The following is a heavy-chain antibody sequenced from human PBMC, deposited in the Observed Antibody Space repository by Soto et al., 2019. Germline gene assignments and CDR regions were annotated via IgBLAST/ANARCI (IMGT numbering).Heavy chain of an antibody. Sequence: QVQLVESGGGVAQPGRSLRLSCAVSGFTFSDYGMHWVRQAPGKGLEWVAVVSYDGSYKYYADSVKGRFTVSRDLSGNTLFLQMNSRRLEDTAVYFCAKEMYPRTVLDSSSPWGDYWGQGTLVAVSS. V-gene: IGHV3-30*18. D-gene: IGHD6-6*01. CDR3: AKEMYPRTVLDSSSPWGDY. J-gene: IGHJ4*02. CDR2: VSYDGSYK. CDR1: GFTFSDYG.